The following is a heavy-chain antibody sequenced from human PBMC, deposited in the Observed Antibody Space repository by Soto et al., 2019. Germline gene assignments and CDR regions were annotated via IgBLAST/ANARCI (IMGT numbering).Heavy chain of an antibody. CDR2: INHSGST. D-gene: IGHD3-3*01. V-gene: IGHV4-34*01. J-gene: IGHJ2*01. Sequence: QVQLQQWGAGLLKPSETLSLTCAVYGGSFSGYYWSWIRQPPGKGLEWIGEINHSGSTNYNPSLKSRVTISVDTSKNQFCLKLSSVTAADTAVYYCARGGGSTIFGVVRRFWYFDLWGRGTLVTVSS. CDR1: GGSFSGYY. CDR3: ARGGGSTIFGVVRRFWYFDL.